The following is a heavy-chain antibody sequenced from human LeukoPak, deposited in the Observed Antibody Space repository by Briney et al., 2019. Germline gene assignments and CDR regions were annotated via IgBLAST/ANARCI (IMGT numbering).Heavy chain of an antibody. D-gene: IGHD3-22*01. V-gene: IGHV3-48*01. J-gene: IGHJ4*02. CDR1: GFTFSRYS. CDR3: VRDRYYSDAGGDYRRIEY. Sequence: PGDSLRLSCAASGFTFSRYSMKWVRQPPGKGLEWVSHISGNDNTMYYADSVKGRFSISRDNAKKSLFLQMNRLRVEDSAVYYCVRDRYYSDAGGDYRRIEYWGQGVLVIVSS. CDR2: ISGNDNTM.